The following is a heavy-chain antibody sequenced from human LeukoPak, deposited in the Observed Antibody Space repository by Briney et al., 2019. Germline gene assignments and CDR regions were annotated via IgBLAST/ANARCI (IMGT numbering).Heavy chain of an antibody. V-gene: IGHV3-21*01. CDR2: ISSSSSYI. J-gene: IGHJ4*02. D-gene: IGHD6-13*01. CDR1: GFTFSSYS. Sequence: PGGSLRLSCAASGFTFSSYSMNWVRQAPGKGLEWVSSISSSSSYIYYADSVKGRFTISRDNAKNSLYLQMNSLRAEDTAVYYCARVNFEIAAPHWGQGTWSPSPQ. CDR3: ARVNFEIAAPH.